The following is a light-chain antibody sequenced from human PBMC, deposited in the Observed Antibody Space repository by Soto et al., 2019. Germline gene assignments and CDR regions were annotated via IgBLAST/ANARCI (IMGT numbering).Light chain of an antibody. J-gene: IGKJ1*01. Sequence: DIQMTQSPSPLSASVGDRVTITCRCSQSISIWLAWYQQKPGKAPKILIYKASSLESGVPSRFSGSGSGTEFTLTISSLQPDDFATYYCQQYSTYTPRTFGQGTKVDIK. CDR3: QQYSTYTPRT. CDR2: KAS. CDR1: QSISIW. V-gene: IGKV1-5*03.